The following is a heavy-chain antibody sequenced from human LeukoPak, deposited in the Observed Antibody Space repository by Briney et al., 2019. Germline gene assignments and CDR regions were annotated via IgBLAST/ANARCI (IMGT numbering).Heavy chain of an antibody. CDR1: GFTFDDYA. CDR3: AKDKYSSGRAPIDY. CDR2: ISWNSGSI. V-gene: IGHV3-9*01. Sequence: PGRSLRLSCAASGFTFDDYAMHWVRQAPGKGLEWVSGISWNSGSIGYADSVKGRFTISRDNAKNSLYLQMNSLRAEDTALYYCAKDKYSSGRAPIDYWGQGTLVTVSS. D-gene: IGHD6-19*01. J-gene: IGHJ4*02.